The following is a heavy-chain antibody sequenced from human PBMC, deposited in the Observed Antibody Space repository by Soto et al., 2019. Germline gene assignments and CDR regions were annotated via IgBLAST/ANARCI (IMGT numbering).Heavy chain of an antibody. Sequence: GGSLILACAAAGFTFSSKGMNLVRQAPGKGLEWVSYISSSSSPIYYGDSVRGRFTISRENAKNSLYLQMNSLRAEDTAVYYCAKAISDYYAPSDYWGQGTQVAVSS. J-gene: IGHJ4*02. CDR3: AKAISDYYAPSDY. CDR1: GFTFSSKG. D-gene: IGHD3-22*01. V-gene: IGHV3-48*01. CDR2: ISSSSSPI.